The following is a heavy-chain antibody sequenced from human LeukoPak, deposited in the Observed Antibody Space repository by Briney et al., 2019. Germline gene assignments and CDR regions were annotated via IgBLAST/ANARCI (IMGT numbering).Heavy chain of an antibody. V-gene: IGHV3-21*01. CDR3: ARDVMASSSSALYYYYYYGIDV. CDR2: ISSSSSYI. Sequence: PGGSLRLSCAASGFTFSSYSMNWVRQAPGKGLEWGSSISSSSSYIYYADSVKGRFTISRDNAKNSLYLQMNSLRAEDAAVYYCARDVMASSSSALYYYYYYGIDVWGQGTTVTVSS. D-gene: IGHD6-6*01. J-gene: IGHJ6*02. CDR1: GFTFSSYS.